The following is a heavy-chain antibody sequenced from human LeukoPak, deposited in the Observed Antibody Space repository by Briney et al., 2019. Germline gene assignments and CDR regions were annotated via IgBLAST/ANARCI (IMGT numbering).Heavy chain of an antibody. D-gene: IGHD2-2*01. Sequence: GGSLRLSCGASGFNVRSSYMSWVRQAPGKGLEWVSVIYSGGSIYYADSVKGRFTISRDNSKNTLYLQMNSLRAEDTAVYYCAMGTRGSTSCFDYWGQGTLVTVSS. CDR2: IYSGGSI. J-gene: IGHJ4*02. V-gene: IGHV3-66*01. CDR1: GFNVRSSY. CDR3: AMGTRGSTSCFDY.